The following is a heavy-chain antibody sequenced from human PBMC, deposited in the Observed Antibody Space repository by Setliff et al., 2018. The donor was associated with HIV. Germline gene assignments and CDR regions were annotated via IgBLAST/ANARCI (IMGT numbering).Heavy chain of an antibody. CDR1: GYTLTELS. D-gene: IGHD6-6*01. CDR3: VTGSAARPFDY. Sequence: GASVKVSCKVSGYTLTELSRHWVRQAPGKGLEWMGSFDPKDGKTRYAQKFQGRVTMTEDTSTDTAYMELSSLRSEDTAVYYYVTGSAARPFDYWGQGTLVTLSS. J-gene: IGHJ4*02. CDR2: FDPKDGKT. V-gene: IGHV1-24*01.